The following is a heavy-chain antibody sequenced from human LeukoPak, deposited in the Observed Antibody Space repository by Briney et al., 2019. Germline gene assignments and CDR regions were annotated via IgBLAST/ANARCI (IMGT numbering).Heavy chain of an antibody. V-gene: IGHV1-46*01. CDR3: ARVVTGHSMRSNWFDP. CDR2: INPSGGST. Sequence: ASVKVSCKASGYTFTSYYMHWLRQAPGQGLEWMGIINPSGGSTSYAQKFQGRVTMTRDTSTSTVYMELSSLRSEDTAVYYCARVVTGHSMRSNWFDPWGQGTLVTVSS. D-gene: IGHD2-21*02. CDR1: GYTFTSYY. J-gene: IGHJ5*02.